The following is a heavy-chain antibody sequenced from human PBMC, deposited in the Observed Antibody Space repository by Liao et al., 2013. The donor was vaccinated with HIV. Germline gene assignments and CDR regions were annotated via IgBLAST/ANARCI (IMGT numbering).Heavy chain of an antibody. CDR2: IYTSGST. Sequence: QVQLQESGPRLVKPSETLSLTCSVSGGSISSHFWSWIRQPAGKGLEWIGRIYTSGSTNYNPSLKSRVTMSMDTSKNQFSLRLSSVTAADTAVYYCARWGYTGSYDEFFQHWGQGAWSPSPQ. J-gene: IGHJ1*01. V-gene: IGHV4-4*07. D-gene: IGHD1-26*01. CDR3: ARWGYTGSYDEFFQH. CDR1: GGSISSHF.